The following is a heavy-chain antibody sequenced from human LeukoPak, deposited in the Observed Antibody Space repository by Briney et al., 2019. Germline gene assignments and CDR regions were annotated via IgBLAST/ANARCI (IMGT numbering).Heavy chain of an antibody. CDR2: LTGSGVSP. D-gene: IGHD2-21*02. CDR1: GFSISRYS. Sequence: PGGSLRLSCAASGFSISRYSMNWVRQAPGKGLEWVSTLTGSGVSPYYPDSVEGRFTISRDNSKNTLYLQMNTLRAEDTAVYYCAKRDRPCSGDCSAPYYFDYWGQGTLVTVSS. CDR3: AKRDRPCSGDCSAPYYFDY. V-gene: IGHV3-23*01. J-gene: IGHJ4*02.